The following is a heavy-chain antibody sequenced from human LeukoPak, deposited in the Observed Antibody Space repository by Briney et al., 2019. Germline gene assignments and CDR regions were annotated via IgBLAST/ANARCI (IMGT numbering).Heavy chain of an antibody. D-gene: IGHD2-2*01. V-gene: IGHV1-8*01. CDR1: GYTFTSYD. CDR2: MNPNSGNT. CDR3: ARDVSPICSSTSCPLDP. Sequence: GASVKVSCKASGYTFTSYDINWVRQAPGQGLEWMGWMNPNSGNTGYAQKFQGRVTMTRNTSISTAYMELSSLRSEDTAVYYCARDVSPICSSTSCPLDPWGQGTLVTVSS. J-gene: IGHJ5*02.